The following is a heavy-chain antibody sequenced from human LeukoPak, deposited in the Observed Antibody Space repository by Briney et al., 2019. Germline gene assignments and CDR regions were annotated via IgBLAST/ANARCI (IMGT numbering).Heavy chain of an antibody. D-gene: IGHD6-6*01. CDR2: ISGSGVST. J-gene: IGHJ4*02. V-gene: IGHV3-23*01. CDR3: AKDGARRKDSSSYSDY. Sequence: PGGSLRLSCAASGFTFSSYAMSWVRHAPGKGLEWVSAISGSGVSTYYADSVKGRFTISRDNSKNTLYLQMNSLRAEDTAVYFCAKDGARRKDSSSYSDYWGQGTLVTVSS. CDR1: GFTFSSYA.